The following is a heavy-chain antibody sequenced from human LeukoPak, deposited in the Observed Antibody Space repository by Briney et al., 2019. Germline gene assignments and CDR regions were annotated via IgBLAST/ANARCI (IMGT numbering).Heavy chain of an antibody. D-gene: IGHD4-17*01. CDR2: IYYSGST. Sequence: SETLSLTCTVSGGSISNYWSWIRLPAGKGLEWIGYIYYSGSTYYNPSLKSRVTISVDTSKNQFSLKLSSVTAADTAVYYCARALAPVKYYYYGMDVWGQGTTVTVSS. J-gene: IGHJ6*02. CDR3: ARALAPVKYYYYGMDV. V-gene: IGHV4-59*06. CDR1: GGSISNY.